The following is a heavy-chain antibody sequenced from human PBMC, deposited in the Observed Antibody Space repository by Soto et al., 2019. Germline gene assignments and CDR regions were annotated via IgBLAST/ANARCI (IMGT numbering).Heavy chain of an antibody. CDR1: GGSISSGGYY. Sequence: SETLSLTCTVSGGSISSGGYYWSWIRQHPGKGMEWIGYIYYSGSTYYNPSLKSRVTISVDTSKNQFSLKLSSVTAADTAVYYCARDLVAGRYDFWSGYAFDIWGQGTMVTVSS. CDR2: IYYSGST. J-gene: IGHJ3*02. CDR3: ARDLVAGRYDFWSGYAFDI. V-gene: IGHV4-31*03. D-gene: IGHD3-3*01.